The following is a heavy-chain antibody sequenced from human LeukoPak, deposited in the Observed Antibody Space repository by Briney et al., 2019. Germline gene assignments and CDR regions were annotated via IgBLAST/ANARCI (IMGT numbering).Heavy chain of an antibody. CDR2: ISYDGSNK. J-gene: IGHJ6*03. CDR3: ARDKDFRGYYYYMDV. D-gene: IGHD2-15*01. Sequence: GGSLRLSCATSGFTFSSYAMHWVRQAPGKGLEWVAVISYDGSNKYYADSVKGRFTISRYNSKNTLYMQMNSLRAEDTAVYYCARDKDFRGYYYYMDVWGKGTTVTVSS. CDR1: GFTFSSYA. V-gene: IGHV3-30-3*01.